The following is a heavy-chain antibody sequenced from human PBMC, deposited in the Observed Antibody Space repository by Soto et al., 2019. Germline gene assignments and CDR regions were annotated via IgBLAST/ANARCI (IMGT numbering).Heavy chain of an antibody. V-gene: IGHV1-69*08. J-gene: IGHJ4*02. CDR3: AREQYGRNFDY. Sequence: QVQLVQSGAEVKKPGSSVKVSCKASGGTVSSYTISWVRQAPGQGLEWMGRIIPILGIANYAQKSQGRVTITADKSTSTAYMELSSLRSEDTAVYYCAREQYGRNFDYWGQGTLVTVSS. D-gene: IGHD4-4*01. CDR1: GGTVSSYT. CDR2: IIPILGIA.